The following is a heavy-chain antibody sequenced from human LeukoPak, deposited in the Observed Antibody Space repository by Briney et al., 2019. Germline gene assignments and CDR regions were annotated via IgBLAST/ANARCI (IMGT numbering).Heavy chain of an antibody. CDR1: GFSVSNNH. Sequence: GGSLRLSCAVSGFSVSNNHMTWVRQAPGKGLEWVANIKQDGSEKYYVDSVKGRFTISKDNAKNSLYLQMNSLRAEDTAVYYCARWETYSSSWLGAFDIWGQGTMVTVSS. D-gene: IGHD6-13*01. J-gene: IGHJ3*02. CDR2: IKQDGSEK. CDR3: ARWETYSSSWLGAFDI. V-gene: IGHV3-7*05.